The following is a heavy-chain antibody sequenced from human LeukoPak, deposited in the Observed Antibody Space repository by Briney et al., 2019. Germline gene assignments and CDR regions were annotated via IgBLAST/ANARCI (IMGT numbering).Heavy chain of an antibody. CDR1: GFTFSSYA. CDR2: ISYDGSNK. J-gene: IGHJ4*02. D-gene: IGHD2-15*01. Sequence: GGSLRLSCAASGFTFSSYAMHWVRQAPGKGLEWVAVISYDGSNKYYADSVKGRFTISRDNSKNTLYLQMNSLRAEDTAVYYCAKDVGYCSGGSCSEIFDYWGQGTLSPSPQ. CDR3: AKDVGYCSGGSCSEIFDY. V-gene: IGHV3-30*04.